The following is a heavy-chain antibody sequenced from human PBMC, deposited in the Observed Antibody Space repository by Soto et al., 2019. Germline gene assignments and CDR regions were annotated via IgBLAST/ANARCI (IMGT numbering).Heavy chain of an antibody. Sequence: GASVKVSCKASGYTFTSYGISWVRQAPGQGLEWMGWISAYNGNTNYAQKLQGRVTMTTDTSTSTAYMELSSLRSEDTAVYYCASASGIRGFDYWGQGTLVTVSS. CDR1: GYTFTSYG. D-gene: IGHD1-20*01. V-gene: IGHV1-18*01. J-gene: IGHJ4*02. CDR3: ASASGIRGFDY. CDR2: ISAYNGNT.